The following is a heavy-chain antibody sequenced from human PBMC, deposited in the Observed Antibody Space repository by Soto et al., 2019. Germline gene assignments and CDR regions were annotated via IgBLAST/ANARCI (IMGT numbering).Heavy chain of an antibody. Sequence: GGSLRLSCRVSGFTFNNSGMLWVRQAPGKGLEWMAVISYDGSDKYYADSVKGRVIISRDNSKNTLNLEMNSLRAEDTAIYYCVKDRVPGAYGNYYGMDVWGQGTTVTVSS. V-gene: IGHV3-30*18. CDR1: GFTFNNSG. CDR3: VKDRVPGAYGNYYGMDV. CDR2: ISYDGSDK. D-gene: IGHD5-12*01. J-gene: IGHJ6*02.